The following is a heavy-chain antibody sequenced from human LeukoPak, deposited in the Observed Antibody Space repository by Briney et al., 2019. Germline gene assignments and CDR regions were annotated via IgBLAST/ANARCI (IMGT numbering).Heavy chain of an antibody. J-gene: IGHJ6*02. CDR3: AREVRARDLYYYYAMDV. V-gene: IGHV3-66*01. Sequence: GGSLRLSCAASGFTVSNNYMSWVRQALGKGLEWVSVIYSGGSTYYADYVKGRFTISRDNSKNTLYLQMNNLRAEDTAVYYCAREVRARDLYYYYAMDVWGQGTTVTVSS. D-gene: IGHD2-2*01. CDR1: GFTVSNNY. CDR2: IYSGGST.